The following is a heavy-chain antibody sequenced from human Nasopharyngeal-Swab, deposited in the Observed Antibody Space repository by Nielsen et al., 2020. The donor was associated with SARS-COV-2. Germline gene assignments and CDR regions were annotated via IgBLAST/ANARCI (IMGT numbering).Heavy chain of an antibody. V-gene: IGHV1-2*02. D-gene: IGHD2-2*01. J-gene: IGHJ6*02. CDR1: GYTFTGYY. Sequence: ASAKVSCKASGYTFTGYYMHWVRQAPGQGLEWMGWINPNSGGTNYAQKFQGRVTMTRDTSISTAYMELSRLRSDDTAVYYCARGYCSSTSCYVMDVWGQGTTVTVSS. CDR3: ARGYCSSTSCYVMDV. CDR2: INPNSGGT.